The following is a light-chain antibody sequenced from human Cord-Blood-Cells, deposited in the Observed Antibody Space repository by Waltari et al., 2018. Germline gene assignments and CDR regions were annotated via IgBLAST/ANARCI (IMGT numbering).Light chain of an antibody. J-gene: IGKJ5*01. CDR2: DAS. CDR3: QQYDNLSIT. Sequence: DIQMTQSPSSLSASVGDRVTLTCQASQDISNYLNWYQQKPGKAPKLLIYDASNLETGVPSRFSGSGSGTDFDFTISSLQPEDIATYYCQQYDNLSITFDQGTRLEIK. V-gene: IGKV1-33*01. CDR1: QDISNY.